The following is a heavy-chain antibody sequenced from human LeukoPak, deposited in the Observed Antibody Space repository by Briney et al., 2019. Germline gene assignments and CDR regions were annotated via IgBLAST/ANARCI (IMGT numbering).Heavy chain of an antibody. CDR2: ISGRDDST. J-gene: IGHJ3*02. CDR3: ARGGSSWDFAFDI. V-gene: IGHV3-23*01. Sequence: PGGSLRLSCAASGFTFSSYAMSWVRQAPGKGLEWVSTISGRDDSTYYADSVKGRFTISRDNSKNTLYLQMNSLRAEDTAVYYCARGGSSWDFAFDIWGQGTMVTVSS. CDR1: GFTFSSYA. D-gene: IGHD6-13*01.